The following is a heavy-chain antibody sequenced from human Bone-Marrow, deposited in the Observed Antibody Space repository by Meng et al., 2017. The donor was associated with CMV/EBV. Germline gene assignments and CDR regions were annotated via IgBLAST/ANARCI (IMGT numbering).Heavy chain of an antibody. V-gene: IGHV1-2*02. CDR2: INPNSGGT. D-gene: IGHD3-3*01. CDR3: ATLPKTGITIFGVVITDYGMDV. Sequence: ASVKVSCKASGYTFTGYYMHWVRQAPGQGLEWMGWINPNSGGTNYAQKFQGRVTMTRDTSISTAYMELSRLRSDDTAVYYRATLPKTGITIFGVVITDYGMDVWGQGTTVTVSS. J-gene: IGHJ6*02. CDR1: GYTFTGYY.